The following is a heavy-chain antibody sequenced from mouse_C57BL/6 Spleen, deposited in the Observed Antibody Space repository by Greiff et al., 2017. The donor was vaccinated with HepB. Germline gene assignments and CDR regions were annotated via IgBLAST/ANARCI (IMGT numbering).Heavy chain of an antibody. CDR2: IYPRSGNT. V-gene: IGHV1-81*01. CDR3: ARDTTVVERRYFDV. Sequence: QVQLKESGAELARPGASVKLSCKASGYTFTSYGISWVKQRTGQGLEWIGEIYPRSGNTYYNEKFKGKATLTADKSSSTAYMELRSLTSEDSAVYFCARDTTVVERRYFDVWGTGTTVTVSS. J-gene: IGHJ1*03. CDR1: GYTFTSYG. D-gene: IGHD1-1*01.